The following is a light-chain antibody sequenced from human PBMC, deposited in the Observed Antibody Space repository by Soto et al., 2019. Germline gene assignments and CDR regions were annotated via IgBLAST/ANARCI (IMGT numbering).Light chain of an antibody. CDR3: QQSYNSPQT. CDR1: QTISSW. Sequence: DIQMTQSPSTLSGSVGDRVTITCRASQTISSWLAWYQLKPGKPPRLLIYAASSLQSGVPSRFSGSGSGTDFTLTISSLQPEDFATYSCQQSYNSPQTFGRGTKVDIK. V-gene: IGKV1-39*01. J-gene: IGKJ1*01. CDR2: AAS.